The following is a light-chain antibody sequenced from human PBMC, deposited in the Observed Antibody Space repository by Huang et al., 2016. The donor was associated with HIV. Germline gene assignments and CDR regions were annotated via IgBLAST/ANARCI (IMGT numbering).Light chain of an antibody. V-gene: IGKV3-20*01. CDR2: GTS. J-gene: IGKJ1*01. Sequence: ENVLTQSPGTLSLSPGERTTLSCKASQSISGDFLACFQQKPGQAPRLLIHGTSSRAVGVPDSFSGRGSGTDFTLTISRLESEDFAVYFCHQYDVSPGTFGQGTKVEIK. CDR1: QSISGDF. CDR3: HQYDVSPGT.